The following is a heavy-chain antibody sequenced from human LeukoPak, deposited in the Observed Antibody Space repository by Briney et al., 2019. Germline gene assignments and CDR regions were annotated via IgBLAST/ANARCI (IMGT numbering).Heavy chain of an antibody. D-gene: IGHD6-13*01. CDR3: ARDRPGIAAAGLNYFDY. Sequence: SETLSLTCTVSGGSISSSSYYWGWIHQPPGKGLEWIGSIYYSGSTYYNPSLKSRVTISVDTSKNQFSLKLSSVTAADTAVYYCARDRPGIAAAGLNYFDYWGQGTLVTVSS. CDR2: IYYSGST. J-gene: IGHJ4*02. CDR1: GGSISSSSYY. V-gene: IGHV4-39*07.